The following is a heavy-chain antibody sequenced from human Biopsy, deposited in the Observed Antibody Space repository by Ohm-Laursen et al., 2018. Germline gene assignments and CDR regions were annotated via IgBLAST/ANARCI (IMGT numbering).Heavy chain of an antibody. J-gene: IGHJ5*01. V-gene: IGHV3-72*01. CDR2: IRDKANSYTT. CDR1: GFSFSDNY. CDR3: ARAGRYCSGGGCYSWFDS. Sequence: SLSLSCAASGFSFSDNYMDWVRQAPGKGLEWVGRIRDKANSYTTDYAASVKGRFTISRDDSKNSLYLQMNSLKTEDTALYYCARAGRYCSGGGCYSWFDSWGQGTLVTVSS. D-gene: IGHD2-15*01.